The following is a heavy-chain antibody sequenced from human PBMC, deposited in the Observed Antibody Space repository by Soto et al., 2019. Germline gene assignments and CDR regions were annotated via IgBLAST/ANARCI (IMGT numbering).Heavy chain of an antibody. D-gene: IGHD3-10*01. CDR3: ARGFDLQYGLDV. Sequence: GGSLRLSCTASEFAVSNNQVSWVRQAPGKGLEWVSVIYTARSTYYADSVKGRFTISRDNSKNTVYLQMDSLRAEDTAVYFCARGFDLQYGLDVWGQGTTVTVSS. V-gene: IGHV3-66*01. CDR2: IYTARST. J-gene: IGHJ6*02. CDR1: EFAVSNNQ.